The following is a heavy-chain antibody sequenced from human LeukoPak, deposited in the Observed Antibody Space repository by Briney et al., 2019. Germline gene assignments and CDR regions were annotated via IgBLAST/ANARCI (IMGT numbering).Heavy chain of an antibody. D-gene: IGHD6-13*01. V-gene: IGHV1-2*02. Sequence: ASVKVSCKASGYTFTVFYMHWVRQAPGQGLEWMGWVNPNSGVTNYAQNFQGRVTMTRDTSISTAFMELTSLRSDDTAVYYCARGLGSSSWTFDYWGQGTLVTVSS. CDR2: VNPNSGVT. CDR3: ARGLGSSSWTFDY. J-gene: IGHJ4*02. CDR1: GYTFTVFY.